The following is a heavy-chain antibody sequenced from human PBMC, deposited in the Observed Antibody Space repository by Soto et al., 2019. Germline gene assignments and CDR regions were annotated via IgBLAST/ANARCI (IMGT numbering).Heavy chain of an antibody. CDR3: ATEGDPRLYAATVFDY. D-gene: IGHD2-21*01. Sequence: QVRLVQSGAEVKKPGASVKISCETSGYTFTKFHLHWVRQAPGQGLEWVGSINPAGGAANYAQPFKCRVSVTTDTSTSTVYMQLSNLRSEDTAVYYCATEGDPRLYAATVFDYWGRGTLLSVSS. CDR1: GYTFTKFH. J-gene: IGHJ4*02. V-gene: IGHV1-46*01. CDR2: INPAGGAA.